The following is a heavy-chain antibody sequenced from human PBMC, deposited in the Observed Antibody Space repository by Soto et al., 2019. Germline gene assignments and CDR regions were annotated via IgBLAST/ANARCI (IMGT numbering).Heavy chain of an antibody. CDR2: ISNDAGGHHT. D-gene: IGHD2-8*01. CDR1: GFPFTISS. J-gene: IGHJ3*01. V-gene: IGHV3-21*01. CDR3: AKEEGFCTNSFCYRGAFDA. Sequence: DVRLVESGGGLVKPGASLRLSCVTSGFPFTISSMLWVRQAPGKGLEWLSFISNDAGGHHTFYADSVEGRFTISRDTAKSSVYLQMNSLRAEDTAVYYCAKEEGFCTNSFCYRGAFDAWGQGTMVSVSS.